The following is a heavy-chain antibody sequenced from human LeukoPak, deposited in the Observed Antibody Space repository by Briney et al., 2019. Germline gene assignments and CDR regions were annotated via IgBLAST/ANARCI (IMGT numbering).Heavy chain of an antibody. CDR3: ARDRADDSSGYPPTGAFDI. V-gene: IGHV3-30*04. J-gene: IGHJ3*02. CDR2: ISYDGSNE. CDR1: GLTFSSYV. Sequence: GGSLRLSCAASGLTFSSYVMHWVRQAPGKGLEWVAIISYDGSNEYYADSVKGRFTISRDNSKNTLYLQMNSLRAEDTAVYYCARDRADDSSGYPPTGAFDIWGQGTMVTVSS. D-gene: IGHD3-22*01.